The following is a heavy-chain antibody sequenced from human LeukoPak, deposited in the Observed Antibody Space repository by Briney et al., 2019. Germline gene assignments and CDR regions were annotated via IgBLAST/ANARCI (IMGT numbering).Heavy chain of an antibody. CDR3: ARSYDSSGYYYDY. J-gene: IGHJ4*02. CDR1: GFTFSDYY. D-gene: IGHD3-22*01. CDR2: ISSSGSTI. Sequence: GGSLRLSCAASGFTFSDYYMSWIRQAPGKGLEWVSYISSSGSTIYYADSVKGRFTISRDNAKNSLYLQLNSLRAEDTAVYYCARSYDSSGYYYDYWGQGTLVTVSS. V-gene: IGHV3-11*01.